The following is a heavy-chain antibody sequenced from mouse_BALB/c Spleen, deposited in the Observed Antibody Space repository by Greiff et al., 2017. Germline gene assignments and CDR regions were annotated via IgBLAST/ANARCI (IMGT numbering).Heavy chain of an antibody. Sequence: EVQLVESGGGLVKPGGSLKLSCAASGFTFSDYYMYWVRQTPEKRLEWVATISDGGSYTYYPDSVKGRFTISRDNAKNNLYLQMSSLKSEDTAMYYCARAVRRGYYAMDYWGQGTSVTVSS. CDR2: ISDGGSYT. CDR3: ARAVRRGYYAMDY. D-gene: IGHD2-14*01. V-gene: IGHV5-4*02. J-gene: IGHJ4*01. CDR1: GFTFSDYY.